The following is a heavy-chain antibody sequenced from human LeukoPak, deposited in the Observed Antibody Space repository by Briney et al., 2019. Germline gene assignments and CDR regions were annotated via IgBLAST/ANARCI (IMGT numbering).Heavy chain of an antibody. CDR3: AKDFYYYDSSGHTL. J-gene: IGHJ3*01. D-gene: IGHD3-22*01. Sequence: GGSLRLSCAASGFAFSSYAMSWVRQAPGKGLEWVSAISGSGGSTYYADSVKGRFTISRDNSKNTLYLQMNSLRAEDTAVYYCAKDFYYYDSSGHTLWGQGTIVTVSS. V-gene: IGHV3-23*01. CDR2: ISGSGGST. CDR1: GFAFSSYA.